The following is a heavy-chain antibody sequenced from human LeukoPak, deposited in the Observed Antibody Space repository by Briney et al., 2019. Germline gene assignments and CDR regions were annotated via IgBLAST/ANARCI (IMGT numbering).Heavy chain of an antibody. D-gene: IGHD2-2*01. CDR2: IYTSGST. CDR1: GGSISSYY. J-gene: IGHJ4*02. V-gene: IGHV4-4*07. CDR3: ARESKCSSTSCYFHYFDY. Sequence: SETPSLTCTVSGGSISSYYWSWIRQPAGKGLEWIGRIYTSGSTNYNPSLKSRVTMSVDTSKNQFSLKLSSVTAADTAVYYCARESKCSSTSCYFHYFDYWGQGTLVTVSS.